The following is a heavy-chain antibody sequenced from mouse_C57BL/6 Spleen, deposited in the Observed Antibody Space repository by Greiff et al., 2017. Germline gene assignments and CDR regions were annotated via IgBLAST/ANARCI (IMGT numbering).Heavy chain of an antibody. D-gene: IGHD1-1*01. CDR1: GYTFTDYN. Sequence: VQLQQSGPELVKPGASVKIPCKASGYTFTDYNMDWVKQSHGKSLEWIGDINPNNGGTIYNQKFKGKATLTVDKSSSTAYMELRSLTSEDTAVYYCASLLLRTWYFDVWGTGTTVTVSS. CDR2: INPNNGGT. V-gene: IGHV1-18*01. J-gene: IGHJ1*03. CDR3: ASLLLRTWYFDV.